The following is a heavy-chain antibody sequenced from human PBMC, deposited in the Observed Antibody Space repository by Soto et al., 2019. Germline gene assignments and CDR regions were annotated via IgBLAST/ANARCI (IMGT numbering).Heavy chain of an antibody. Sequence: TLRLTCTVSGGPFPNGGYYWSWIRQEPGKGLEWIGYTHYSGDTSYNPSLRSRVTISTDTSKTQFSMRLRSVTSADTAVYVCARGDSQVSSGVDYWGLGMLVTVS. J-gene: IGHJ4*02. V-gene: IGHV4-31*03. CDR3: ARGDSQVSSGVDY. D-gene: IGHD3-16*01. CDR1: GGPFPNGGYY. CDR2: THYSGDT.